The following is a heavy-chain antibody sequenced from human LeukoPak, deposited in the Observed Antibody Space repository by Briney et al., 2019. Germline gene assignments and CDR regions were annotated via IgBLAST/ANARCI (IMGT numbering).Heavy chain of an antibody. CDR2: ISVAGATT. CDR3: AKLGQDYDILTGYYIPPHYMDV. Sequence: GGSLRLSCVSSGFIFSSYVMSWVRQAPGKGLEWVSSISVAGATTDYADSVKGRFTISRDNSKNTLYLQMNSLRAEDTAVYYCAKLGQDYDILTGYYIPPHYMDVWGKGTTVTVSS. J-gene: IGHJ6*03. V-gene: IGHV3-23*01. CDR1: GFIFSSYV. D-gene: IGHD3-9*01.